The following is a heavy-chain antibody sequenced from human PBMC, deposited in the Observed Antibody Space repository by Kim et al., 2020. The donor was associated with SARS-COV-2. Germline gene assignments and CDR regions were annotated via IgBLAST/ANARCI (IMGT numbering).Heavy chain of an antibody. V-gene: IGHV1-2*02. CDR3: ARGGPAHEFDP. CDR2: GT. J-gene: IGHJ5*02. Sequence: GTNYAQKFQGRVTMTRDTSISTAFMELSRLTSDDTAVYYCARGGPAHEFDPWGQGTLVTVSS.